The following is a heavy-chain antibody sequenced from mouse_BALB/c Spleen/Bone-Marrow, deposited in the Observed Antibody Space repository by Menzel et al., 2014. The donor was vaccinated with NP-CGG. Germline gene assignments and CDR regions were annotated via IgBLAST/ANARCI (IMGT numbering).Heavy chain of an antibody. D-gene: IGHD1-1*01. J-gene: IGHJ4*01. CDR3: ASGNYYAMDY. Sequence: EVMLVESGGDLVKPGGSLKLSCAASGFTFSSYGMSWVRQTPDKRLEWAATISSGGSYTYYPDSVKGRFTISRDNAKNTLYLQMSSLKSEDTAMYYCASGNYYAMDYWGQGTSVTVSS. CDR1: GFTFSSYG. V-gene: IGHV5-6*01. CDR2: ISSGGSYT.